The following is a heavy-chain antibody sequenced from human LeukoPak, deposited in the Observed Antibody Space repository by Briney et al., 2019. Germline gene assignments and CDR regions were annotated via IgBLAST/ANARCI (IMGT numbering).Heavy chain of an antibody. Sequence: GGSLRLSCAASGFTFSSYWMSWVRQAPGKGLEWVAVISYDGSNKYYADSVKGRFTISRDNSKNTLYLQMNSLRAEDTAVYYCARPMTGVTGLWGYFQHWGQGTLVTVSS. CDR1: GFTFSSYW. V-gene: IGHV3-30-3*01. J-gene: IGHJ1*01. CDR2: ISYDGSNK. D-gene: IGHD3-16*01. CDR3: ARPMTGVTGLWGYFQH.